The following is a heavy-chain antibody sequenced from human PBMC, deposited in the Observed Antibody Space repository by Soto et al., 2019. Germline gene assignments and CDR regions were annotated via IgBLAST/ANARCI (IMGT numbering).Heavy chain of an antibody. CDR2: INSDRTIT. CDR3: TIWIYVAT. V-gene: IGHV3-74*01. Sequence: EVQLVESGGGLVQPGGSLRLSCAASGFTFSNSWMHWVRQAPGKGPVWVSRINSDRTITNYADSVKGRFTNSRDNAKNTLYMQMNSLRVEDAAVYYCTIWIYVATWGQGTRFTVPS. D-gene: IGHD1-7*01. CDR1: GFTFSNSW. J-gene: IGHJ5*02.